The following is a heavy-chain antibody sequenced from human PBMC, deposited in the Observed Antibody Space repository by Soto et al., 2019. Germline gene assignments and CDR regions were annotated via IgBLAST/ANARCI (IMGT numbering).Heavy chain of an antibody. CDR3: TTMYNWNYRLRNYYFDY. Sequence: GGSLRLSCAASGFTFSNAWMSWVRQAPGKGLEWVGRIKSKTDGGTTDYAAPVKGRFTISRDDSKNTLYLQMNSLKTEDTAVYYCTTMYNWNYRLRNYYFDYWGQGTLVTVSS. CDR2: IKSKTDGGTT. V-gene: IGHV3-15*01. CDR1: GFTFSNAW. J-gene: IGHJ4*02. D-gene: IGHD1-7*01.